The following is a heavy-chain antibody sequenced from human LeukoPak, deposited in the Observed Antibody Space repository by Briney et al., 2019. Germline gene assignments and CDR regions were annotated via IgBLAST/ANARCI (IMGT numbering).Heavy chain of an antibody. V-gene: IGHV1-2*06. CDR2: INPNSGGT. CDR3: ARGGYYDYVWGSYRYFDY. CDR1: GYTFTGYY. J-gene: IGHJ4*02. Sequence: ASVKVSCKASGYTFTGYYMHWVRQAPGQGLEWMGRINPNSGGTNYAQKFQGRVTMTRDTSISTAYIELSRLRSDDTAVYYCARGGYYDYVWGSYRYFDYWGQGTLVTVSS. D-gene: IGHD3-16*02.